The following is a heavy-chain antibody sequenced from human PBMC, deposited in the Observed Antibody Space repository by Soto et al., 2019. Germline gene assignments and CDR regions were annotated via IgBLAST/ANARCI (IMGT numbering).Heavy chain of an antibody. CDR1: GFVFSNYA. CDR2: IYAAGGSK. CDR3: AKPPIRGDGYEDPDY. J-gene: IGHJ4*02. Sequence: PGGSLRLSCAASGFVFSNYAMFWFRQAPGRGLEWVSTIYAAGGSKYYAGSVKGRFTVSRDNSRDTLFLQMDSLRVEDTAIYFCAKPPIRGDGYEDPDYWGQGTLVTVSS. V-gene: IGHV3-23*01. D-gene: IGHD5-12*01.